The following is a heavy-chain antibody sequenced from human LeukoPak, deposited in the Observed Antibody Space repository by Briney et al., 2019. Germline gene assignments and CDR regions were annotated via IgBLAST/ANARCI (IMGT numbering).Heavy chain of an antibody. D-gene: IGHD6-13*01. CDR3: ARDVGIAAAGKGIDY. J-gene: IGHJ4*02. CDR1: GGSISSYY. V-gene: IGHV4-4*07. Sequence: SETLSLTCTVSGGSISSYYWSWIRRPAGKGLEWIGRIYTSGSTNYNPSLKSRVTMSVDTSKNQSSLKLSSVTAADTAVYYCARDVGIAAAGKGIDYWGQGTLVTVSS. CDR2: IYTSGST.